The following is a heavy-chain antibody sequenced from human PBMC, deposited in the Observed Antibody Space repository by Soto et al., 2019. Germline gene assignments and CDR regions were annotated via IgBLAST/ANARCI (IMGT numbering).Heavy chain of an antibody. Sequence: GGSLRLSCAASGFTFSSYAMHWVRQAPGKGLEWVAVISYDGSNKYHTDSVKGRFTISRDNSKNTLYLQMNSLRAEDTAVYYCARDRWFGSYHYYYGLDVWGQGTTVTVSS. CDR2: ISYDGSNK. D-gene: IGHD3-10*01. V-gene: IGHV3-30-3*01. CDR1: GFTFSSYA. CDR3: ARDRWFGSYHYYYGLDV. J-gene: IGHJ6*02.